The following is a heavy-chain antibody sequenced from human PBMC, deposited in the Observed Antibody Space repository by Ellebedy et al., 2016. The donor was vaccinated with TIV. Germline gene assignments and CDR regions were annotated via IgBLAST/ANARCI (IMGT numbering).Heavy chain of an antibody. Sequence: GESLKISCAASGFTFSDYYMSWIRQAPGKGLEWVSYISSSGRTIYYADSMTGRFTISRDNAKKSLYLQMNSLRAEDTAVYYCARIEENGWYHHFDSWGQGTLVTVSS. CDR3: ARIEENGWYHHFDS. D-gene: IGHD6-19*01. J-gene: IGHJ4*02. CDR2: ISSSGRTI. V-gene: IGHV3-11*01. CDR1: GFTFSDYY.